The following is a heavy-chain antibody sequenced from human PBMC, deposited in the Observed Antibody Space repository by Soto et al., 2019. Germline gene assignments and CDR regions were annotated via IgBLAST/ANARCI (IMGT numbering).Heavy chain of an antibody. CDR2: ISYDGSNK. V-gene: IGHV3-30*04. CDR1: RFTFSTYA. Sequence: QVQLVESGGGVVQPGRSLRLSCAASRFTFSTYAMHWVRQAPGKGLEWVAVISYDGSNKYYADSVKGRFTISRDNSKNTLSLQMNSLRAEDTAVCYCERGGYGGGHCFDYWGQGTLVTVSS. D-gene: IGHD3-16*01. CDR3: ERGGYGGGHCFDY. J-gene: IGHJ4*02.